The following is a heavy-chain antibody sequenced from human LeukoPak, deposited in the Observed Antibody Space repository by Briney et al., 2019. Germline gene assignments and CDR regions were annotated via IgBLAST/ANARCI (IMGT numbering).Heavy chain of an antibody. J-gene: IGHJ3*02. CDR2: ISSSSSYI. Sequence: GGSLRLSCAASGFTFSSYSMNWVRQAPGKGLEWVSSISSSSSYIYYADSVKGRFTISRDNAKNSLYLQMNSLRAEDKAVYYCARAYRSGENDAFDIWGQGTMVTVSS. D-gene: IGHD2-15*01. V-gene: IGHV3-21*01. CDR1: GFTFSSYS. CDR3: ARAYRSGENDAFDI.